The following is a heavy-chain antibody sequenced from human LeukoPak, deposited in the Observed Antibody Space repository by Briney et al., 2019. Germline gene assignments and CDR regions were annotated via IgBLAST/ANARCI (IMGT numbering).Heavy chain of an antibody. CDR2: VSAGGGST. CDR3: ARSITMIVAGGVY. Sequence: RPGGSLRLSCAASGFTFSSYAMSWVRQAPGKGLEWVSAVSAGGGSTYYADSVKGRFTISRDNSKNTLYLQMNSLRAEDTAVYYCARSITMIVAGGVYWGQGTLVTVSS. D-gene: IGHD3-22*01. V-gene: IGHV3-23*01. CDR1: GFTFSSYA. J-gene: IGHJ4*02.